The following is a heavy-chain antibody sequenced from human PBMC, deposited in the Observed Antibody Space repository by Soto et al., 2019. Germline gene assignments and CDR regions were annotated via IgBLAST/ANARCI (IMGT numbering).Heavy chain of an antibody. J-gene: IGHJ4*02. CDR3: SREVQPVFRREYDY. Sequence: EVQLVESGGGLVKPGGSLRLSCAVSGFTCIIHTLNWVHQAPGKGLEWVSSISGSGSPYYADSLKCRFTISRDNAQNSLYLQMSSLRAEDTAVYYCSREVQPVFRREYDYWGQGTLVTVSS. V-gene: IGHV3-21*04. CDR2: ISGSGSP. CDR1: GFTCIIHT.